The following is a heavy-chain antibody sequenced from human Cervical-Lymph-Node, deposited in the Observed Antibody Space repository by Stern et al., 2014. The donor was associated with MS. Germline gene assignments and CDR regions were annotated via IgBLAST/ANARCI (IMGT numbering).Heavy chain of an antibody. V-gene: IGHV3-33*01. CDR3: ARGDSSSPLEY. J-gene: IGHJ4*02. CDR2: IWYDGSNK. Sequence: QVQLLQPGGGVVQPGRSLRLSCAASGFTFSSYGMHWVRQTPGKGLEWVAVIWYDGSNKYYADSVKGRFTISRDNSENTLYLQMNSLRAEDTAVYYCARGDSSSPLEYWGQGTLVTVSS. CDR1: GFTFSSYG. D-gene: IGHD6-6*01.